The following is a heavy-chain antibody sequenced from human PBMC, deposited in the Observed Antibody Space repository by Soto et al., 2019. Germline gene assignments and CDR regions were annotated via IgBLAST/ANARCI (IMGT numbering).Heavy chain of an antibody. D-gene: IGHD2-2*03. J-gene: IGHJ6*02. Sequence: SVKVSCKASGFTFTSSAVQWVRQARGQRLEWIGWIVVGSGNTNYAQKFQERVTITRDMSTSTAYMELSSLRSEDTAVYYCAADLDIVVVPAAHYYYGMDVCGQGTTVPVSS. V-gene: IGHV1-58*01. CDR2: IVVGSGNT. CDR1: GFTFTSSA. CDR3: AADLDIVVVPAAHYYYGMDV.